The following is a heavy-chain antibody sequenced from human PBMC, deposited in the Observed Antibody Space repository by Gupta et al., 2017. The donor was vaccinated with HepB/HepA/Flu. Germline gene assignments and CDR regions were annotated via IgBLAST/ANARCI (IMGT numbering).Heavy chain of an antibody. D-gene: IGHD1-7*01. V-gene: IGHV3-23*01. CDR3: AKGTTGYYYDYMDV. CDR1: GFIFSSYA. J-gene: IGHJ6*03. Sequence: EVQRLESGGGLVQLGGSLSCACAVPGFIFSSYAMSWVRQAQGKGLEWVAAISGSGRNTYYADSVKGRFTISRDNSKNTLYLQMNSLGAEDTAVYYCAKGTTGYYYDYMDVWGNGTTVTVSS. CDR2: ISGSGRNT.